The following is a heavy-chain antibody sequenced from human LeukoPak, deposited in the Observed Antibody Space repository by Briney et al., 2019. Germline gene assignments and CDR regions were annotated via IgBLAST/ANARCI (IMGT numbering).Heavy chain of an antibody. CDR3: ARERIVVVPAARPDGVYYYYYGMDV. V-gene: IGHV1-3*01. D-gene: IGHD2-2*01. CDR2: INAGNGNT. J-gene: IGHJ6*04. CDR1: GYTFTSYA. Sequence: VASVKVSCKASGYTFTSYAMHWVRQAPGQRLEWMGWINAGNGNTKYSQKFQGRVTITRDTSASTAYMEPSSLRSEDTAVYYCARERIVVVPAARPDGVYYYYYGMDVWGKGTTVTVSS.